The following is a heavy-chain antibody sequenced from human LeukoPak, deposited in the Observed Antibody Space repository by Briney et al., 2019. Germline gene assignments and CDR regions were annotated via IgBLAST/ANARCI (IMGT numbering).Heavy chain of an antibody. CDR3: ARAGRFLEWLFSR. J-gene: IGHJ4*02. CDR1: GYTFTGYY. Sequence: GASVKVSCKASGYTFTGYYTHWVRQAPGQGLEWMGWINPNSGGTNYAQKFQGRVTMTRDTSISTAYMELSRLRSDDTAVYYCARAGRFLEWLFSRWGQGTLVTVSS. D-gene: IGHD3-3*01. V-gene: IGHV1-2*02. CDR2: INPNSGGT.